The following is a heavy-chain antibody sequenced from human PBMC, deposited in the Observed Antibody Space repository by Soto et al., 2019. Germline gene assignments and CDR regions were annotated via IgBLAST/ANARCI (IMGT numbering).Heavy chain of an antibody. J-gene: IGHJ6*03. D-gene: IGHD3-9*01. Sequence: QVQLQQWGAGLLKPSETLSLTCAVYGGSFSGYYWSWIRQPPGKGLEWIGEINHSGSTNYNPSLKSRVTISVDTSKNQFSLKLSSVTAADTAVYYCARARNYDILTATYYYYMDVWGKGTTVTVSS. CDR1: GGSFSGYY. CDR3: ARARNYDILTATYYYYMDV. V-gene: IGHV4-34*01. CDR2: INHSGST.